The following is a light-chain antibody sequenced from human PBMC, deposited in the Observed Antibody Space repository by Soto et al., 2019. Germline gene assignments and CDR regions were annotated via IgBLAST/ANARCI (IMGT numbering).Light chain of an antibody. V-gene: IGKV3-20*01. CDR1: QSVSPSS. J-gene: IGKJ5*01. Sequence: EILLTQSPGTLSLSPGERATLSCRASQSVSPSSLAWYQQRPGQSPRLLIYGASSRATGIPDRFSGRGSGTEFTLTISNLQSEDFALYYCQHYFNWPYTFGQGTRLEIK. CDR3: QHYFNWPYT. CDR2: GAS.